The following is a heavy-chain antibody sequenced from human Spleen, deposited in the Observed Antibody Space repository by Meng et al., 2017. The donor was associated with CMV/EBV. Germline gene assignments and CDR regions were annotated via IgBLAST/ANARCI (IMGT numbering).Heavy chain of an antibody. D-gene: IGHD5-18*01. J-gene: IGHJ4*02. CDR2: ISGSGDNT. CDR3: AKGYLGY. Sequence: GGSLRLSCAASGFTVSSNYMSWVRQAPGKGLEWVSGISGSGDNTYYADSVKGRFTISRDNSKNTLYLQMSSLRGEDTAIYYCAKGYLGYWGQGTLVTVSS. CDR1: GFTVSSNY. V-gene: IGHV3-23*01.